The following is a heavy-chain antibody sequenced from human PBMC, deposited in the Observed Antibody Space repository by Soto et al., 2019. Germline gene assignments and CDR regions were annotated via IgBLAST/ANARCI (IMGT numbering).Heavy chain of an antibody. V-gene: IGHV4-39*01. CDR2: IYYSGST. CDR1: GGSISSSSYY. D-gene: IGHD1-26*01. Sequence: SETLSLTCTVSGGSISSSSYYWGWIRQPPGKGLEWIGSIYYSGSTYYNPSLKSRVTISVDTSKNQFSLKLSSVTAADTAVYYCASRSWDIIYYYYGMDVWGQGTTDTVSS. CDR3: ASRSWDIIYYYYGMDV. J-gene: IGHJ6*02.